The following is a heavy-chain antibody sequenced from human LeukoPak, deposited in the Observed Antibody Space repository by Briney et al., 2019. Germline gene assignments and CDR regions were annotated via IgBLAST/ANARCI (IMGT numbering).Heavy chain of an antibody. CDR1: GGSNSSYY. CDR3: ARLPVVSYYYGSGSFYRTNYYYYGMDV. CDR2: IYTSGST. Sequence: SETLSLTCTVSGGSNSSYYWSWIRQPAGKGLEWIGRIYTSGSTNYNPSLKSRVTMSVDTSKNQFSLKLSSVTAADTAVYYCARLPVVSYYYGSGSFYRTNYYYYGMDVWGQGTTVTVSS. V-gene: IGHV4-4*07. J-gene: IGHJ6*02. D-gene: IGHD3-10*01.